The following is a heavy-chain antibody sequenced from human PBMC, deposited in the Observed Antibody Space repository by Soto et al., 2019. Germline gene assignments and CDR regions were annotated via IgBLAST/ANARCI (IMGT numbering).Heavy chain of an antibody. V-gene: IGHV3-33*01. J-gene: IGHJ4*02. CDR1: GFTFSSYG. CDR2: IWYDGSNK. D-gene: IGHD4-17*01. Sequence: GGSLRLSCAASGFTFSSYGMHWVRQAPGKGLEWVAVIWYDGSNKYYADSVKGRFTISRDNSKNTLYLQMNSLRAEDTAVYYCAREEGSMTTVTEHPLPSDYWGQGTLVTVSS. CDR3: AREEGSMTTVTEHPLPSDY.